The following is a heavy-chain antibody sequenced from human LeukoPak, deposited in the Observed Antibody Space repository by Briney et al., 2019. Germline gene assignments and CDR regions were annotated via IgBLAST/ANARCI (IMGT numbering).Heavy chain of an antibody. Sequence: SQTLSLTCTVSGGSISSGGYYWSWIRQHPGKGLEWIGFIYYSGSTNQNPSLKSRVTMSVDTSKNQFFLRLSSVTAADTAVYYCASSSAMVTHSFDYWGQGTLVTVSS. V-gene: IGHV4-31*03. CDR3: ASSSAMVTHSFDY. CDR2: IYYSGST. D-gene: IGHD5-18*01. CDR1: GGSISSGGYY. J-gene: IGHJ4*02.